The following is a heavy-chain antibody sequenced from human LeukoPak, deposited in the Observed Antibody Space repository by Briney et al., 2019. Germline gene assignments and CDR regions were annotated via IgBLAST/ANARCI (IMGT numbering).Heavy chain of an antibody. D-gene: IGHD5-24*01. Sequence: GGSLRLSCAASGFTVSNNYMDWVRQAPGKGLEWVSVIYGGGSTSYADSVKGRFTISRDNSKNTLYLQMNSLRVDDTGVYYCARDRSDGNYYMVVWGKGTTVIVSS. V-gene: IGHV3-53*01. CDR1: GFTVSNNY. CDR3: ARDRSDGNYYMVV. CDR2: IYGGGST. J-gene: IGHJ6*03.